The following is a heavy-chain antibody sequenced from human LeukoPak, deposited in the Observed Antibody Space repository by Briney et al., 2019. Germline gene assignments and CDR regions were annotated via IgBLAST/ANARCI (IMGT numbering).Heavy chain of an antibody. V-gene: IGHV3-66*02. CDR1: GFTVSNDY. J-gene: IGHJ5*02. CDR2: IYGDGTT. D-gene: IGHD3-10*01. CDR3: ARDRAGAQSWVALDP. Sequence: GGSLRLSWAASGFTVSNDYMAWVRQAPGRGLEWVSLIYGDGTTFYTDSVKGRFTISRDNFKNTLYLQMSSLRPEDTALYYCARDRAGAQSWVALDPWGQGTLVTVSS.